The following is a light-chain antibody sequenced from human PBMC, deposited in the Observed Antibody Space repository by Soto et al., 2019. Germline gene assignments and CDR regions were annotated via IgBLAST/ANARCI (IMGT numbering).Light chain of an antibody. Sequence: QSVLTQPASVSGSPGQSITISCTGTSSDIGGASNYVSWYQQHPGKAPNLMIYEVSNLPAGVSDRFSGSKSGNTASMTITGLQAEDDADYYCRSYTIGSTLVLFGGGTQLTVL. CDR2: EVS. J-gene: IGLJ2*01. CDR3: RSYTIGSTLVL. V-gene: IGLV2-14*01. CDR1: SSDIGGASNY.